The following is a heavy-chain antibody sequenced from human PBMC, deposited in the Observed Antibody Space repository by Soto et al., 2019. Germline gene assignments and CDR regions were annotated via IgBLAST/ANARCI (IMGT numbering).Heavy chain of an antibody. J-gene: IGHJ3*02. D-gene: IGHD6-19*01. CDR3: AIQAYRQWLGDAFDI. CDR2: IIPILGIA. CDR1: GGTFSSYT. V-gene: IGHV1-69*02. Sequence: KLSCKASGGTFSSYTISWVRQAPGQGLEWMGRIIPILGIANYAQKFQGRVTITADKSTSTAYMELSSLRSEDTAVYYCAIQAYRQWLGDAFDIWGQGTIVTVPS.